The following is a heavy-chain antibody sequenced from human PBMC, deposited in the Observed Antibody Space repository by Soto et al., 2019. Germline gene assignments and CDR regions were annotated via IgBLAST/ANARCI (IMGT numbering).Heavy chain of an antibody. J-gene: IGHJ5*02. V-gene: IGHV1-18*01. Sequence: ASVKVSCTASGYTFTNYGITWVRQAPGQGLQWLGWISAYNGKTRYAQRFQGRVSMTTDTSTRTAYLELRSLRSDDSAVYYCARDPEIDSPSGSYNDLWGQGTLVTVSS. CDR2: ISAYNGKT. CDR1: GYTFTNYG. D-gene: IGHD3-10*01. CDR3: ARDPEIDSPSGSYNDL.